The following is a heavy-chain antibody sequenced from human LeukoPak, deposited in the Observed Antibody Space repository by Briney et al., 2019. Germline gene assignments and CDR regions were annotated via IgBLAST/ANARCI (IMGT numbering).Heavy chain of an antibody. CDR1: GYTFTSYY. J-gene: IGHJ4*02. CDR2: INPSGGST. V-gene: IGHV1-46*01. D-gene: IGHD5-24*01. Sequence: ASVKVSCKASGYTFTSYYMHWVRQAPGQGLEWMGIINPSGGSTSYAQKFQGGVTMTEDTSTDTAYMELSSLRSEDTAVYYCATAGRWLHYDYWGQGTLVTVSS. CDR3: ATAGRWLHYDY.